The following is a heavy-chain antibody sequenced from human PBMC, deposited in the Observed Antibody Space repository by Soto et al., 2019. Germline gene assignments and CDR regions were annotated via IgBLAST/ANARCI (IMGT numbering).Heavy chain of an antibody. CDR1: GGSISSYY. CDR3: ARARSGYSSSWYDY. CDR2: IYYSGST. J-gene: IGHJ4*02. Sequence: KPSETLSLTCTVSGGSISSYYWSWIRQPPGKGLEWIGYIYYSGSTNYNPSLKSRVTISVDTSKNQFSLKLSSVTAADTAVYYCARARSGYSSSWYDYWGQGTLVTVSS. D-gene: IGHD6-13*01. V-gene: IGHV4-59*01.